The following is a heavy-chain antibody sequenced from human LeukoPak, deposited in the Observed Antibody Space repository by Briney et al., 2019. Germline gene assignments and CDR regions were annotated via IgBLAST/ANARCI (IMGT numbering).Heavy chain of an antibody. J-gene: IGHJ4*02. V-gene: IGHV1-18*04. D-gene: IGHD3-22*01. CDR2: ISAYNGNT. Sequence: ASVKVSCKASGYTFTGYYMHWVRQAPGQGLEWMGWISAYNGNTNYAQKLQGRVTMTTDTSTSTAYMELRSLRSDDTAVYYCARDEITMIVVPGDYWGQGTLVTVSS. CDR1: GYTFTGYY. CDR3: ARDEITMIVVPGDY.